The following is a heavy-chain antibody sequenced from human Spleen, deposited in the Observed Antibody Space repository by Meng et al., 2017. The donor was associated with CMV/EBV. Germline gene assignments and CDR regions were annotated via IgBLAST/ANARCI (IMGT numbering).Heavy chain of an antibody. CDR1: GYTFTSYG. V-gene: IGHV1-18*01. CDR3: ARSSRTSVNNWFDP. J-gene: IGHJ5*02. CDR2: ISAYNGNT. Sequence: KASGYTFTSYGISWVRQAPGQGLEWMGWISAYNGNTNYAQKLQGRVTMTTDTSTSTAYMELRSLRSDDTAVYYCARSSRTSVNNWFDPWGQGTLVTVSS. D-gene: IGHD2-2*01.